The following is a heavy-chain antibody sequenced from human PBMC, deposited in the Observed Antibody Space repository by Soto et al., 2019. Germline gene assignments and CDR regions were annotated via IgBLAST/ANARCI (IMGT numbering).Heavy chain of an antibody. Sequence: SETLSLTCTVSGGSISSGDYYWSWIRQPPGKGLEWIGYIYYSGSTYYNPSLKSRVTISVDTSKNQFSLKLSSATAADTAVYYCARERSYDSSGYYYGVLDYWGQGTLVTVSS. CDR3: ARERSYDSSGYYYGVLDY. V-gene: IGHV4-30-4*01. CDR2: IYYSGST. J-gene: IGHJ4*02. CDR1: GGSISSGDYY. D-gene: IGHD3-22*01.